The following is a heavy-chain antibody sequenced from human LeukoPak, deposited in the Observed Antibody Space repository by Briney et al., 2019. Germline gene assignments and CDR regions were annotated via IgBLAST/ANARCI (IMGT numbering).Heavy chain of an antibody. CDR3: AAGGDGMATILLEY. CDR2: SSYSGST. J-gene: IGHJ4*02. D-gene: IGHD5-24*01. CDR1: GSSISSYY. V-gene: IGHV4-59*08. Sequence: SETLSLTCTVSGSSISSYYWSWIRQPPGKGLEWIGYSSYSGSTNYNPSLKGRVTVSGDASKNQFSLKLSSVSAADTAVYYCAAGGDGMATILLEYWGQGTLVTVSS.